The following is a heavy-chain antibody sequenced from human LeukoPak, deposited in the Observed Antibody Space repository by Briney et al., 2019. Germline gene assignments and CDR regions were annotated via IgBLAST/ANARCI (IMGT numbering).Heavy chain of an antibody. V-gene: IGHV4-39*01. CDR3: ATTRYYYDSSGYYLDAFHI. J-gene: IGHJ3*02. Sequence: SETLSLTCTVSGDSISSSSYYWGWIRQPPGKRLEWIGSIYYSGSTYYNPSLKSRVTISVDTSKNQFSLKLSSVTAADTAVYYCATTRYYYDSSGYYLDAFHIWGQGTMVTVSS. CDR1: GDSISSSSYY. D-gene: IGHD3-22*01. CDR2: IYYSGST.